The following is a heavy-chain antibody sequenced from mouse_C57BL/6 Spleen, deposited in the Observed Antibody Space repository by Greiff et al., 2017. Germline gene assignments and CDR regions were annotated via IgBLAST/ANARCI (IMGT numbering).Heavy chain of an antibody. J-gene: IGHJ2*01. V-gene: IGHV1-82*01. CDR1: GYAFSSSW. Sequence: VQLQQSGPELVKPGASVKISCKASGYAFSSSWMNWVKQRPGKGLEWIGRIYPGDGDTNYNGKFKGKATLPADKSSSTAYMQLSSLTSEDSAVYFCARDGYGSSFNFDYWGQGTTLTVAS. D-gene: IGHD1-1*01. CDR3: ARDGYGSSFNFDY. CDR2: IYPGDGDT.